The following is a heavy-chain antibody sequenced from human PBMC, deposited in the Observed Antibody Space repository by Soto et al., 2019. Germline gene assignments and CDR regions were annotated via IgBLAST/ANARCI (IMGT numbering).Heavy chain of an antibody. J-gene: IGHJ4*02. CDR1: GGTFSSYA. CDR3: ARDPAEEGVHIRDGHYFDY. D-gene: IGHD1-1*01. V-gene: IGHV1-69*01. Sequence: QVQLVQSGAEVKKPGSSVKVSCKASGGTFSSYAISWVRQAPGQGLEWMGGIIPIFGTANYEQKFQGRVTITADESTSTAYMELSSLRSEDTAVYYCARDPAEEGVHIRDGHYFDYWGQGTLVTVSS. CDR2: IIPIFGTA.